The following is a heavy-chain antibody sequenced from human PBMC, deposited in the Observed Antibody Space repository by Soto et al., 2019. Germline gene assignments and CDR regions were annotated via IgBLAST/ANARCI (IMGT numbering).Heavy chain of an antibody. D-gene: IGHD3-16*01. J-gene: IGHJ4*02. CDR1: AASFRKYY. V-gene: IGHV4-59*01. CDR2: IYFNGNT. Sequence: SATRSLTCTVSAASFRKYYWTWLRQSPGKGLEWIRYIYFNGNTNYNPSLKRRVTMSIDTSKKQFSLNLSSVTAADTAVYYCASVTFGGIVLAHWGQGAMVNVS. CDR3: ASVTFGGIVLAH.